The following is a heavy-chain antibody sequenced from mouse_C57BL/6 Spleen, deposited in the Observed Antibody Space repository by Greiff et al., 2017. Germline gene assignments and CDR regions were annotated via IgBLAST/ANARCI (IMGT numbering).Heavy chain of an antibody. CDR1: GYAFSSSW. V-gene: IGHV1-82*01. CDR2: IYPGDGDT. D-gene: IGHD1-1*01. J-gene: IGHJ2*01. CDR3: ARIHITTVVENYFDY. Sequence: LVESGPELVKPGASVKISCKASGYAFSSSWMNWVKQRPGKGLEWIGRIYPGDGDTNYNGKFKGKATLTADKSSSTAYMQLSSLTSEDSAVYFCARIHITTVVENYFDYWGQGTTLTVSS.